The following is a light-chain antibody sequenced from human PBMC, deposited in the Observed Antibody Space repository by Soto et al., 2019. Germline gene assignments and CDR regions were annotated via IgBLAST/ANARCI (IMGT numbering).Light chain of an antibody. J-gene: IGLJ1*01. CDR2: EDN. CDR1: SSDIGSYNL. Sequence: QSALTQPASVSGSPGQSITISCTGTSSDIGSYNLVSWYQQHPGKAPKLMIFEDNKRPSGVSNRFSGSKSGNTASLTISGLQAEDEADYYCCSYAGSTTYYVLATGTKVTVL. CDR3: CSYAGSTTYYV. V-gene: IGLV2-23*01.